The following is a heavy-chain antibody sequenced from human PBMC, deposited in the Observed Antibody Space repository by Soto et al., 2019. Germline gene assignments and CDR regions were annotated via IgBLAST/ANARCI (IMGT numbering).Heavy chain of an antibody. CDR3: ARDTDGLHY. CDR1: GLILSNYK. CDR2: INTDGSIT. J-gene: IGHJ4*02. Sequence: GGSLRLSCAASGLILSNYKMHWVRQAPGKGLVWVSRINTDGSITDYADSVKGRFTVSRDNAKNTLYLQMNSLRAEDTAVYYCARDTDGLHYWGQGTLVTVSS. V-gene: IGHV3-74*01.